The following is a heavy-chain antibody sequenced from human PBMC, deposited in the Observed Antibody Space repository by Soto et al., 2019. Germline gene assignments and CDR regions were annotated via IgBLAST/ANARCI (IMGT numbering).Heavy chain of an antibody. Sequence: SQTLSLTCVISGDSVSSNSGAWNWIRQSPSRGLEWLGRTYYRSKWYNDYAVSVKSRITINPDTSKNQFSMQLDSVTPEDTAVYYCARGPYRSGSTLDNWGQGTLVPVSS. CDR2: TYYRSKWYN. CDR3: ARGPYRSGSTLDN. CDR1: GDSVSSNSGA. J-gene: IGHJ4*02. V-gene: IGHV6-1*01. D-gene: IGHD6-19*01.